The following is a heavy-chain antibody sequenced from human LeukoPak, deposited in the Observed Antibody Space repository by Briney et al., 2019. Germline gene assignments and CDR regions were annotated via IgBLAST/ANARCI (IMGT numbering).Heavy chain of an antibody. D-gene: IGHD1-14*01. CDR3: ARRTGHSYFDY. Sequence: GGSLRLSCAASGFTFSDYYMSWIRQVPGKDLEWVSYISGSGTTIYSADSLKGRFTISRDNAKNSLYLQMNSLRVEDTAVYYCARRTGHSYFDYWGQGTLVTVSS. V-gene: IGHV3-11*01. J-gene: IGHJ4*02. CDR2: ISGSGTTI. CDR1: GFTFSDYY.